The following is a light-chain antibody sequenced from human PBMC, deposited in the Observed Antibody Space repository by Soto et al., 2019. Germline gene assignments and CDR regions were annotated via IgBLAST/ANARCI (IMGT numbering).Light chain of an antibody. Sequence: DIQSTQSPSSLSASVGYRFTITCRASQSISSYLNWYQQKPGKAPKLLIYAASSLQSGVPSRFSGSGSGTDFTLTISSLQPEDFAVYFCQKYAGPQTTFGQGTRREIK. V-gene: IGKV1-39*02. CDR3: QKYAGPQTT. CDR2: AAS. CDR1: QSISSY. J-gene: IGKJ5*01.